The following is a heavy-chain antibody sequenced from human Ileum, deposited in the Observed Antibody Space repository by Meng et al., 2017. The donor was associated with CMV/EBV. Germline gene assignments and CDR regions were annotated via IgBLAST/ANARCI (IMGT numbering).Heavy chain of an antibody. V-gene: IGHV3-23*01. D-gene: IGHD5-12*01. CDR3: TTWIVAHFDY. CDR2: IDGPTPNT. Sequence: EVQLLESGGGLVQPGGSLRLSCAASGFTFSNYALSWVRQAPGKGLEWVSHIDGPTPNTHYAESAKGRFAISRDNSQNTLYLHMNALRAEDTAVYYCTTWIVAHFDYWGQGTLVTVSS. J-gene: IGHJ4*02. CDR1: GFTFSNYA.